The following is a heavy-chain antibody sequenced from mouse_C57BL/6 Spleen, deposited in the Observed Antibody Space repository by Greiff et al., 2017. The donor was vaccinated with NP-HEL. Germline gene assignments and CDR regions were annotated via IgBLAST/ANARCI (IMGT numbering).Heavy chain of an antibody. D-gene: IGHD1-1*01. CDR1: GYTFTDYY. Sequence: VQLQQSGAELVRPGASVKLSCKASGYTFTDYYINWVKQRPGQGLEWIARIYPGSGNTYYNEKFKGKATLTAEKSSSTAYMQLSSLTSEDSAVYFWARGDYYGSRRGFAYWGQGTLVTVSA. CDR2: IYPGSGNT. V-gene: IGHV1-76*01. CDR3: ARGDYYGSRRGFAY. J-gene: IGHJ3*01.